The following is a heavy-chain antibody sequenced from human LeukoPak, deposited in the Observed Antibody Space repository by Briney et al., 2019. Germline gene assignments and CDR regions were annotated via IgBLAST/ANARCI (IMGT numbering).Heavy chain of an antibody. CDR3: AKGIRSSSRTPVEP. D-gene: IGHD2-2*01. J-gene: IGHJ5*02. CDR2: ISGSGVST. CDR1: GFTFSSYA. V-gene: IGHV3-23*01. Sequence: PGGSLRLSCAASGFTFSSYAMSWVRQAPGKGLEWVSAISGSGVSTYYADSVRGRFTISRDNSKDTLYLQVNSLRAEDTALYFCAKGIRSSSRTPVEPLGQGTLVNGSS.